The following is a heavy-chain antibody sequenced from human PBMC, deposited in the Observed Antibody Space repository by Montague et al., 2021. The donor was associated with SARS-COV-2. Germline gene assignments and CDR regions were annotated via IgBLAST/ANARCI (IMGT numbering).Heavy chain of an antibody. CDR3: AKHLVAWYYFDY. J-gene: IGHJ4*02. V-gene: IGHV3-23*01. CDR2: ICGGSDTI. CDR1: GFTFNNYV. Sequence: SLRLSCSASGFTFNNYVMSWVRQVPGKGLEWVSFICGGSDTIKYADSVKGRFTISRDRTKNTLYLQLNNLRADDAAVYYCAKHLVAWYYFDYWGQGTMVTVSS. D-gene: IGHD3-16*01.